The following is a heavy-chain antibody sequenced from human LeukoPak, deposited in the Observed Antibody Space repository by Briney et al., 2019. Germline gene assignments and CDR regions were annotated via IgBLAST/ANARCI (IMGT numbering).Heavy chain of an antibody. Sequence: SETPSLTCTVSGDSISSFYWSWIRQPPGKGLEWIGYIYYSGSTNSNPSLKSRVTISIDTSKNQFSLKLSSVTAADTAVYYCARSVGVGRYFDYWGQGTLVTVSS. D-gene: IGHD1-26*01. CDR3: ARSVGVGRYFDY. CDR2: IYYSGST. CDR1: GDSISSFY. J-gene: IGHJ4*02. V-gene: IGHV4-59*08.